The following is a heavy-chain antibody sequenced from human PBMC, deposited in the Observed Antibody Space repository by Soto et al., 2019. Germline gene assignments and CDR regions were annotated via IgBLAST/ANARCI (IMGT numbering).Heavy chain of an antibody. D-gene: IGHD6-19*01. CDR3: AISSSVPPPDVFDI. CDR1: GYTFTSYG. Sequence: QVQLVQSGAEVKKPGASVKVSCKASGYTFTSYGISWVRQAPGQGLEWMAWIIAYNGHTNYAQKLQGRVTMTTDTSTSTAYMELSSLRSDDTALDYCAISSSVPPPDVFDIWGQGTMVSVAS. V-gene: IGHV1-18*01. J-gene: IGHJ3*02. CDR2: IIAYNGHT.